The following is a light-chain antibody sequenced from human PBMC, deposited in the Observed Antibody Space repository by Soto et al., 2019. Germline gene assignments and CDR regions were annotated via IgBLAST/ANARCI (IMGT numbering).Light chain of an antibody. Sequence: QSALTQPPSVSASPGQKFTISCSGSSSNIGNNYVSWYQQLPGTAPKLLIYENNKRPSGIPDRFSGSKSGTSATLGITGLQTGDEADYYCGTWDSSLRGYVFGTGTKVTVL. CDR1: SSNIGNNY. CDR3: GTWDSSLRGYV. J-gene: IGLJ1*01. V-gene: IGLV1-51*02. CDR2: ENN.